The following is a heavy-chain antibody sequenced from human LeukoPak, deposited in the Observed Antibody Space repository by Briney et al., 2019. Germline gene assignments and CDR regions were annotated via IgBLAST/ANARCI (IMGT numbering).Heavy chain of an antibody. J-gene: IGHJ6*02. CDR1: GFTFSSYD. CDR2: IGIAGDT. Sequence: PGGSLRLSCAASGFTFSSYDMHWVRQTIGKGLEWDSSIGIAGDTYYPGSVKGRFTISRENAMNSLYLQMNSLRAGDTAVYYCARAPPYSSASWGYYGMDVWGQGTTVTVSS. D-gene: IGHD6-6*01. CDR3: ARAPPYSSASWGYYGMDV. V-gene: IGHV3-13*01.